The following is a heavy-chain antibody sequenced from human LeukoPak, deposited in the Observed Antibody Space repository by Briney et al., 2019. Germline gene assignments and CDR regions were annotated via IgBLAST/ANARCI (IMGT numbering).Heavy chain of an antibody. CDR1: GFTFSNYS. CDR3: ARERIAVGRGFFDY. J-gene: IGHJ4*02. Sequence: GGSLRLSRAPSGFTFSNYSMNWVRPAPRKGLEWVSYISSVGSTRHYADSVKGRFTISRNNAKNSLYLQMNSLRAEDTAVYYCARERIAVGRGFFDYWGQGTLVTVSS. D-gene: IGHD6-19*01. V-gene: IGHV3-48*04. CDR2: ISSVGSTR.